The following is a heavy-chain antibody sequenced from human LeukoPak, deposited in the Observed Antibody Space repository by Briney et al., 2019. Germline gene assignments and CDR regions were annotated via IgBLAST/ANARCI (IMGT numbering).Heavy chain of an antibody. J-gene: IGHJ4*02. CDR3: ARGPSGSYLSPFDY. V-gene: IGHV4-34*01. CDR1: GDSFSDHY. D-gene: IGHD1-26*01. CDR2: INHRGST. Sequence: SETLSLTCAVYGDSFSDHYGSWVRQPPGKGLEWVGEINHRGSTNHNPSLSRRVTISVATSKHQLSLKLSSVPAADTAVYFCARGPSGSYLSPFDYWGQGTLVTVSP.